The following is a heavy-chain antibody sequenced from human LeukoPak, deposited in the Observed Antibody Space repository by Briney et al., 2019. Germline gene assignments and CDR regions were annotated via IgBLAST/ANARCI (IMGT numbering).Heavy chain of an antibody. Sequence: GGSLRLSCAASGFIFTNYFMSWVRQAPRKGLEWVSAISGSGGSTYYADSVKGRFTISRDNSKNTLYLQMNSLRAEDTAVYYCARGTSFDYWGQGALVTVSS. V-gene: IGHV3-23*01. D-gene: IGHD3/OR15-3a*01. CDR2: ISGSGGST. CDR3: ARGTSFDY. CDR1: GFIFTNYF. J-gene: IGHJ4*02.